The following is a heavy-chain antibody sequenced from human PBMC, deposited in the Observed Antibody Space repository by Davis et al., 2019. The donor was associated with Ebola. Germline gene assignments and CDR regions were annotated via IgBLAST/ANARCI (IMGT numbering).Heavy chain of an antibody. J-gene: IGHJ4*02. CDR1: GFTFNDYW. CDR3: TKLQRAISGNY. CDR2: IKQDGSEK. Sequence: PGGSLRLSCAASGFTFNDYWMSWVRQAPGKGLEWVANIKQDGSEKVYVDSVKGRFTISRDNAKNSLYLQMNSLRPEDTAVYYCTKLQRAISGNYWGQGTLVTVSS. V-gene: IGHV3-7*01. D-gene: IGHD1-26*01.